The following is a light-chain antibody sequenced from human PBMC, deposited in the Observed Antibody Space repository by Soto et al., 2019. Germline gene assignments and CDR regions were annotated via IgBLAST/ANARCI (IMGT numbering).Light chain of an antibody. J-gene: IGKJ4*01. CDR2: DAS. CDR3: QQFNSRGLT. V-gene: IGKV1-13*02. CDR1: QGISSA. Sequence: AIQLTQSPSSLSASVGDRVTITGRASQGISSALAWYQQKPGKAPKLLIYDASSLESGVPSRFSGSGSGTDFTLTISSLQSEDFATYYCQQFNSRGLTFGGGTKVEIK.